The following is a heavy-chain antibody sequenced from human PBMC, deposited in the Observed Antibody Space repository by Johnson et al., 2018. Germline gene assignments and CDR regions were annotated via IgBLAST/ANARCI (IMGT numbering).Heavy chain of an antibody. Sequence: QVQLQESGPGLVKPSETLSLTCTVSGGSISSYYWSWIRQPPGKGLEWIGYIYYSGSTNYNPSLKSRVTISVDTSKNQFSLKLSSVTAADTALYYCARDTKNDAFDIWGQGTMVTVSS. J-gene: IGHJ3*02. CDR3: ARDTKNDAFDI. CDR1: GGSISSYY. CDR2: IYYSGST. V-gene: IGHV4-59*01. D-gene: IGHD2-2*01.